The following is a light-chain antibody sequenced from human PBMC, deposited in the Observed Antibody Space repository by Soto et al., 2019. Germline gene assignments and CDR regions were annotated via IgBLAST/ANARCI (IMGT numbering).Light chain of an antibody. V-gene: IGLV2-11*01. CDR1: SSDVGGYDY. Sequence: QSALTQPRSVSGSPGQSVTISCTGTSSDVGGYDYVSWYQQHPGKAPKLMIYDVIKRPSGVPDRFSGPKSGNSASLTISGLQAEDEADYFCCSYAGSYTYVFGTGTKVTVL. CDR3: CSYAGSYTYV. J-gene: IGLJ1*01. CDR2: DVI.